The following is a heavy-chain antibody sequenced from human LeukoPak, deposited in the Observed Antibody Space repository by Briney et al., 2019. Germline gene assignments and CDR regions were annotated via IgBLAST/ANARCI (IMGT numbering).Heavy chain of an antibody. CDR1: GFTFSSYA. CDR2: ISSSSSTI. CDR3: ASLPGSYDFWSGHDY. V-gene: IGHV3-48*01. Sequence: GGSLRLSCAVSGFTFSSYAMSWVRQAPGKGLEWVSYISSSSSTIYYADSVKGRFTISRDNAKNSLYLQMNSLRAEDTAVYYCASLPGSYDFWSGHDYWGQGTLVTVSS. D-gene: IGHD3-3*01. J-gene: IGHJ4*02.